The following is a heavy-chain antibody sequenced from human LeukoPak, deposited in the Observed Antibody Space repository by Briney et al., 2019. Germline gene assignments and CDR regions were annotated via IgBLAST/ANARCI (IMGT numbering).Heavy chain of an antibody. V-gene: IGHV1-18*04. J-gene: IGHJ4*02. D-gene: IGHD3-10*01. CDR3: ARDIYYGSGTYYTY. CDR1: GYTFTGYY. Sequence: ASVKVSCKASGYTFTGYYMHWVRQAPGQGLEWMGWISAYNGNTNYAQRLQGRVTMTTDTSTSTAYMELRSLTSDDTAVYYCARDIYYGSGTYYTYLGQGTLVTVSS. CDR2: ISAYNGNT.